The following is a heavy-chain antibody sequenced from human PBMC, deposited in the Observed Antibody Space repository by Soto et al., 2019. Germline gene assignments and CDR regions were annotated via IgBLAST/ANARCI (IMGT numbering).Heavy chain of an antibody. CDR3: ARDFFDSSDYTTNWFDP. CDR1: GDSISNSRFY. Sequence: ASETLSLTCSVSGDSISNSRFYWAWIRQPPGEGLEWIGSIYHTGNAYYNPSLKSRVTISVDTSKNQFSLKLTSVTAADAALYYCARDFFDSSDYTTNWFDPWRQGTLVTVSS. J-gene: IGHJ5*02. CDR2: IYHTGNA. D-gene: IGHD3-22*01. V-gene: IGHV4-39*01.